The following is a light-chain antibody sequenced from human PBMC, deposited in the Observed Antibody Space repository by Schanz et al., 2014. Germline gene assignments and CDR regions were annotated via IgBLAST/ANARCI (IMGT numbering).Light chain of an antibody. CDR2: DVT. CDR3: SSYTTSSTLV. J-gene: IGLJ1*01. Sequence: QSALTQPASVSGSPGQSITISCTGTSSDVGAYNYVSWYQQYPGKAPKLMIYDVTKRPSGVSNRFSGSKSGNTASLTISGLQAEDEAAYYCSSYTTSSTLVFGPGTKLTVL. CDR1: SSDVGAYNY. V-gene: IGLV2-14*01.